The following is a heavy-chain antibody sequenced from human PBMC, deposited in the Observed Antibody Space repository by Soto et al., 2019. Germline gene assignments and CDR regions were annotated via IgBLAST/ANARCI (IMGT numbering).Heavy chain of an antibody. CDR2: ISGSGGST. CDR3: AKGLDIVVVPAAMDSYYYYGMDV. CDR1: GFTFSSYA. V-gene: IGHV3-23*01. D-gene: IGHD2-2*03. J-gene: IGHJ6*02. Sequence: GGSLRLSCAASGFTFSSYAMSWVRQAPGKGLEWVSAISGSGGSTYYADSVKGRFTISRDNSKNTLYLQMNSLRAEDTAVYYCAKGLDIVVVPAAMDSYYYYGMDVWGQGTTVTVSS.